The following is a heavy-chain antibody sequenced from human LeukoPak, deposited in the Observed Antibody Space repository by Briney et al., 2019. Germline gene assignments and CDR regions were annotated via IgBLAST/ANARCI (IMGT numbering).Heavy chain of an antibody. D-gene: IGHD3-22*01. CDR3: ARGWDYDSGGRPTAYVY. CDR2: VILKFGTA. J-gene: IGHJ4*02. CDR1: GGAFSSYA. Sequence: ASVKVSCKASGGAFSSYAISWVRQAPGQGLEWMGGVILKFGTANYAQKFQGKVTITADESTSTAYMELRSLRSEDTAVYYCARGWDYDSGGRPTAYVYWGQGTLVTVSS. V-gene: IGHV1-69*01.